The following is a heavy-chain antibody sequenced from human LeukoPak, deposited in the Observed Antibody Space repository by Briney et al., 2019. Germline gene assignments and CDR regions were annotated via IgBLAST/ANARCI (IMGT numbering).Heavy chain of an antibody. CDR2: IYYSGST. Sequence: PSETLSLTCTVSGGSISSSSYYWGWIRQPPGKGLEWIGSIYYSGSTYYNPSLKSRVTISVDTSKNQFSLKLSSVTAADTAVYYCSSVHSYYYYYTDVWGKGTTVTVSS. CDR1: GGSISSSSYY. V-gene: IGHV4-39*07. CDR3: SSVHSYYYYYTDV. J-gene: IGHJ6*03.